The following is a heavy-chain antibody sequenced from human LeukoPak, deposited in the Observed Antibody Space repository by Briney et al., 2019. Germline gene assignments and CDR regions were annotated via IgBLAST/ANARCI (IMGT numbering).Heavy chain of an antibody. J-gene: IGHJ4*02. D-gene: IGHD2-2*01. CDR1: AFTFRSYA. Sequence: GGSLRLSCAASAFTFRSYAMHWVRQAPGKGLEWVAIISYDGSNKYYADSVRGRFTISRDNSKNTLYLHMNSLRLEDTAVYYCARGYCSSTFCDLDFDYWGQGTLVTVSS. CDR3: ARGYCSSTFCDLDFDY. CDR2: ISYDGSNK. V-gene: IGHV3-30*08.